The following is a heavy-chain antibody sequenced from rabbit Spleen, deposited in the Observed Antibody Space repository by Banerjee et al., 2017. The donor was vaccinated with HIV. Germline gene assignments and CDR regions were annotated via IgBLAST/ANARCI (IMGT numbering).Heavy chain of an antibody. Sequence: QSLEESGGGLVKPGGTLTLTCKASGFSLFSYWMCWVRQAPGKGLELIGCIYAGSSGNTYYASWAKGRFTISKSSSTTVTLQMTSLTAADTATYFCVRDQAGDADYGPYYLNFWGQGTLVTVS. CDR2: IYAGSSGNT. D-gene: IGHD2-1*01. CDR3: VRDQAGDADYGPYYLNF. J-gene: IGHJ4*01. CDR1: GFSLFSYW. V-gene: IGHV1S40*01.